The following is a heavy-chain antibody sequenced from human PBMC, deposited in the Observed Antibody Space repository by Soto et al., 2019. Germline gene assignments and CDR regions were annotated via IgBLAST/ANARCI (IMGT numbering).Heavy chain of an antibody. J-gene: IGHJ4*02. CDR1: GFTFSSYA. V-gene: IGHV3-23*01. Sequence: PGGSLRLSCAASGFTFSSYAMSWVRQAPGKGLERVSAISGSGGSTYYADSVKGRFTISRDNSKNTLYLQMNSLRAEDTAVYYCAKVEVVVTKCFDYWGQGTLVTVSS. CDR3: AKVEVVVTKCFDY. D-gene: IGHD3-22*01. CDR2: ISGSGGST.